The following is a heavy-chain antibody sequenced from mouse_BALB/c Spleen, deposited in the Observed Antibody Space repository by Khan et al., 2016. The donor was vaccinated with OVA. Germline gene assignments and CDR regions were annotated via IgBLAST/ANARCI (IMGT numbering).Heavy chain of an antibody. V-gene: IGHV1-7*01. D-gene: IGHD1-1*01. Sequence: QIQLVQSGAELAKPGASVQMSCKASGYTFTSYWANWVKQRFGQGLEWIGYINPSTGYTDYNQKFKDKATLTADKSSSKAYMQLSNLTSEDSAVYCGARKGQRCDFDYWGQGTTLTVSS. CDR1: GYTFTSYW. J-gene: IGHJ2*01. CDR2: INPSTGYT. CDR3: ARKGQRCDFDY.